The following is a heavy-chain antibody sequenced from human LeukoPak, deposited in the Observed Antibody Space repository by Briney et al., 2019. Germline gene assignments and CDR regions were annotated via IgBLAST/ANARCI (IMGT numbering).Heavy chain of an antibody. J-gene: IGHJ6*02. CDR1: GYTFTSYY. Sequence: ASVKVSCKASGYTFTSYYMHWVRQAHGQGLEWMGIINPSGGSTSYAQKFQGRVTMTRDTSTSTVYMELSSLRSEDTAVYYCARDYPVAVYGMDVWGQGTTVTVSS. CDR3: ARDYPVAVYGMDV. V-gene: IGHV1-46*01. D-gene: IGHD4-17*01. CDR2: INPSGGST.